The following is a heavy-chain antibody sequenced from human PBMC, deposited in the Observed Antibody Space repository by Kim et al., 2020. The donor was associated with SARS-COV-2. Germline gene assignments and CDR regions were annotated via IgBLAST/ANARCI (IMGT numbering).Heavy chain of an antibody. D-gene: IGHD3-9*01. J-gene: IGHJ4*02. CDR1: GFTFSSYS. V-gene: IGHV3-48*02. CDR2: ISSSSSTI. CDR3: ARDSEAHYDILTGYLLTHYFDY. Sequence: GGSLRLSCAASGFTFSSYSMNWVRQAPGKGLEWVSYISSSSSTIYYADSVKGRFTISRDNAKNSLYLQMNSLRDEATAVYYCARDSEAHYDILTGYLLTHYFDYWGQGTLVTVSS.